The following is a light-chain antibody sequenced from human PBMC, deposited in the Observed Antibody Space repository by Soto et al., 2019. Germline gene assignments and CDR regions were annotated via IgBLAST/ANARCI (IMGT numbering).Light chain of an antibody. CDR1: QSLLHSDGRIY. CDR2: AAS. CDR3: MQKIQPPLT. V-gene: IGKV2D-29*01. J-gene: IGKJ4*01. Sequence: EIVMTQTPLSLSVTPGQPASISCKSSQSLLHSDGRIYLYWYLQKPGQPPQLLIYAASNRFSGVPERFSGSGSGTDFTLKISRVEAEDVGTYYCMQKIQPPLTFGGGTKVEIK.